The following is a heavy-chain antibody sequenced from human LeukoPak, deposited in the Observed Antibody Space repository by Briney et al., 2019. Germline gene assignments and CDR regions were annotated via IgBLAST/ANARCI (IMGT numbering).Heavy chain of an antibody. Sequence: SETLSLTCNVSGGSMSDSYWTWIRQSPGKGLEWIGYVSYTGSTSYNPSLKSRIIISLDTSKDQFSLKVISVTAADTAVYYCAREGVSWSAFHDWGQGALVTVSS. J-gene: IGHJ4*02. CDR2: VSYTGST. CDR3: AREGVSWSAFHD. D-gene: IGHD6-13*01. CDR1: GGSMSDSY. V-gene: IGHV4-59*01.